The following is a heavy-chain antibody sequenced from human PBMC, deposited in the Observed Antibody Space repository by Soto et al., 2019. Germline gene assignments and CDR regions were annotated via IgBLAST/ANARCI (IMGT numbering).Heavy chain of an antibody. Sequence: QITLKESGPTLVKPTETLTLTCTFSGFSISTSGVGVGWIRQPPGKALEWLAFTYWDNDNRYNPSLRSRVTVAKDTSKNPVVLLMTNMDPVDTATYFCAHRRGGYNWDDGYFDYWGQGTLVTVSS. J-gene: IGHJ4*02. CDR3: AHRRGGYNWDDGYFDY. V-gene: IGHV2-5*02. CDR2: TYWDNDN. CDR1: GFSISTSGVG. D-gene: IGHD1-20*01.